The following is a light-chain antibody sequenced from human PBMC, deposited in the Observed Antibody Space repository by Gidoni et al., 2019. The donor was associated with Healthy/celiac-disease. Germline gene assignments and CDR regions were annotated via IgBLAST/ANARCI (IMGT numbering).Light chain of an antibody. CDR1: SSDVGGYNY. CDR2: DVS. J-gene: IGLJ2*01. CDR3: CSYAGSYIHVV. Sequence: SVSGSPGQSVTISSTGTSSDVGGYNYVSWYQQHPGKAPKLMIYDVSKRPSGVPDRFSGSKSGNTASLTISGLQAEDEADYYCCSYAGSYIHVVFGGGTKLTVL. V-gene: IGLV2-11*01.